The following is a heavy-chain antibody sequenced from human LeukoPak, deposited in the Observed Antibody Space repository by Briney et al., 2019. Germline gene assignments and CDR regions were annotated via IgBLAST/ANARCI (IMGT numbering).Heavy chain of an antibody. CDR3: ARARGYSGYDYVKDAFDI. D-gene: IGHD5-12*01. J-gene: IGHJ3*02. CDR2: INSDGSST. V-gene: IGHV3-74*01. CDR1: GFTFSSYW. Sequence: PGGSLRLSCAASGFTFSSYWMHWVRQAPGKGLVWVSRINSDGSSTSYADSVKGRFTISRDNAKNTLYLQMNSLRAEDTAVYYCARARGYSGYDYVKDAFDIWGQGTMVTVSS.